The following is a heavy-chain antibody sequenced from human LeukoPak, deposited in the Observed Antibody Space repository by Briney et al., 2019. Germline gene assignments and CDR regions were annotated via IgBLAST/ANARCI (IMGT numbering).Heavy chain of an antibody. V-gene: IGHV1-18*01. D-gene: IGHD6-19*01. CDR2: ISAYNGNT. CDR1: GYTFTSYG. CDR3: ARLIAVAGTLDY. J-gene: IGHJ4*02. Sequence: ASGKVAWKLSGYTFTSYGISWVRQAPGQWREWMGWISAYNGNTNYAQKLQGRVTMTTDTSTSTAYMELRSLRSDDTAVYYCARLIAVAGTLDYWGQGTLVTVSS.